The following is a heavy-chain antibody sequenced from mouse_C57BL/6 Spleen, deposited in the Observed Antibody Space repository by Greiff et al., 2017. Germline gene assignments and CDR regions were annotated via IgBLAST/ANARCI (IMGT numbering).Heavy chain of an antibody. CDR2: IWSGGST. CDR3: ARNYDYGFDY. D-gene: IGHD2-4*01. V-gene: IGHV2-2*01. Sequence: VQLQESGPGLVQPSQSLSITCTVSGFSLTSYGVHWVRQSPGKGLEWLGVIWSGGSTDYYAAFISRLSISKDNSKSQVFFKMNSLQADDTAIYYCARNYDYGFDYWGHGTTLTVSS. J-gene: IGHJ2*01. CDR1: GFSLTSYG.